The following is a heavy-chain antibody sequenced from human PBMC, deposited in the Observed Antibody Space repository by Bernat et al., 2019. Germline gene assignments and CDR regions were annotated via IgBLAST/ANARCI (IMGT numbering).Heavy chain of an antibody. CDR1: GFTFSSYG. D-gene: IGHD6-6*01. J-gene: IGHJ6*02. Sequence: QVQLVESGGGVVQPGRSLRLSCAASGFTFSSYGMHWVRQAPGKGLEWVAVIWYDGSNKYYADSVKGRFTISRDNSKNTLYLQMNSLRAEDTAVDYCARDRRPSIAVPAGYYYYGMDVWGQGTTVTVSS. CDR3: ARDRRPSIAVPAGYYYYGMDV. V-gene: IGHV3-33*01. CDR2: IWYDGSNK.